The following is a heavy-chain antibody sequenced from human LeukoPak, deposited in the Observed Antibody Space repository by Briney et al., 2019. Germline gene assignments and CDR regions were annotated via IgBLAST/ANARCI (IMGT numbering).Heavy chain of an antibody. Sequence: PSETLSLTCTVSGGSISSSSYYWGWIRRPPGKGLEWIGSIYYSGSTYYNPSLKSRVTISVDTSKNQFSLKLSSVTAADTAVYYCARGRIVATISYYYYMDVWGKGTTVTISS. J-gene: IGHJ6*03. CDR3: ARGRIVATISYYYYMDV. CDR1: GGSISSSSYY. V-gene: IGHV4-39*07. CDR2: IYYSGST. D-gene: IGHD5-12*01.